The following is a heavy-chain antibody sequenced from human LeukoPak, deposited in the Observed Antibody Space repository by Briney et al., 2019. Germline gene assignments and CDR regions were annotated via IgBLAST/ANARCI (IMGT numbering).Heavy chain of an antibody. CDR1: GFTFSSYG. Sequence: GGSLRLSCAASGFTFSSYGMHWVRQAPGKGLEWVAFIRYDGSNKYYADSVKGRFTISRDKSKNTLYLQMNSLRAEDTAVYYCARASYGWFGEFPDPFDYWGQGTLVTVSS. CDR2: IRYDGSNK. CDR3: ARASYGWFGEFPDPFDY. J-gene: IGHJ4*02. V-gene: IGHV3-30*02. D-gene: IGHD3-10*01.